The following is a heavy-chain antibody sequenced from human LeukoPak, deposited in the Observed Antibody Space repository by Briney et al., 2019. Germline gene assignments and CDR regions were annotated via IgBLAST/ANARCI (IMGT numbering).Heavy chain of an antibody. CDR1: GFTFDDYA. J-gene: IGHJ6*03. V-gene: IGHV3-9*01. D-gene: IGHD3-10*01. CDR3: AKSGPITMVRGVIISSRLFDYYYMDV. CDR2: ISWNSGSI. Sequence: GGSLRLSCGASGFTFDDYAMHWVRQAPGKGLGWVSGISWNSGSIGYADSVKGRFTISRDNAKNSLYLQMNSLRAEDTALCYCAKSGPITMVRGVIISSRLFDYYYMDVWGKGTTVTVSS.